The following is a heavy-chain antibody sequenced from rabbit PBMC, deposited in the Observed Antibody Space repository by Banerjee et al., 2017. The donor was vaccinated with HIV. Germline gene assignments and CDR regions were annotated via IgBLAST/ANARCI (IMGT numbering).Heavy chain of an antibody. J-gene: IGHJ4*01. Sequence: GGDLVKPEGSLTLTCTASGFSFSNKYVMCWVRQAPGKGLEWIACINSNTGNTVYASWAKGPFTISKTSTTVILQMTSLTAADTATYFCARGADYVHWSYDLWGPGTLVTVS. V-gene: IGHV1S45*01. D-gene: IGHD6-1*01. CDR1: GFSFSNKYV. CDR2: INSNTGNT. CDR3: ARGADYVHWSYDL.